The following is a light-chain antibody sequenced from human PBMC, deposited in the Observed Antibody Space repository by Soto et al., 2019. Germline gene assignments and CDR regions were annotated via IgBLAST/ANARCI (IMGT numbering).Light chain of an antibody. CDR2: EVH. V-gene: IGLV2-14*01. Sequence: QSLLTQPASVSGSPGQSITISCAGTSSDVGGYNYVSWYQQYPGKAPKLMIFEVHNRPSGVSNRFSGSKSGNTASLTISGLQAEDEADYYCSSYTSSSTPFVFGTGTKVTVL. CDR1: SSDVGGYNY. J-gene: IGLJ1*01. CDR3: SSYTSSSTPFV.